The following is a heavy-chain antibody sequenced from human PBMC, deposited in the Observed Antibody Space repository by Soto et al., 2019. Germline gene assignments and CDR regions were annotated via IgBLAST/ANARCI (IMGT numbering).Heavy chain of an antibody. J-gene: IGHJ4*02. V-gene: IGHV1-69*06. Sequence: SVKVSCKAFGGTFSSYAISWVRQAPGQGLEWMGGIIPIFGTANYAQKFQGRVTITADKSTSTAYMELSSLRSEDTAVYYCASPRNYYDSSGPQYYFDYWGQGTLVTVSS. CDR1: GGTFSSYA. D-gene: IGHD3-22*01. CDR3: ASPRNYYDSSGPQYYFDY. CDR2: IIPIFGTA.